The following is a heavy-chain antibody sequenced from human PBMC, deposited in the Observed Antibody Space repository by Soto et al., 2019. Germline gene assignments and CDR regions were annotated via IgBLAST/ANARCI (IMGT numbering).Heavy chain of an antibody. D-gene: IGHD6-13*01. CDR3: ACGPPAAVYRFDP. J-gene: IGHJ5*02. CDR1: GGSVSSGSYY. Sequence: SETLSLTCTVSGGSVSSGSYYWSWIRQPPGKGLEWIGYIYYSGSTNYNPSLKSRVTISVDTSKNQFSLKLSSVTAADTAVYYCACGPPAAVYRFDPWGQGTLVTVSS. CDR2: IYYSGST. V-gene: IGHV4-61*01.